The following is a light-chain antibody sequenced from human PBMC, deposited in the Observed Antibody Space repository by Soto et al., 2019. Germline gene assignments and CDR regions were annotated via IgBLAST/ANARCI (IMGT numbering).Light chain of an antibody. Sequence: EVVMTQSPDSLSVSPGETATLSCRASQSLNTDLAWYQQKPGQAPRLLLYGASTRATGISTRFSGGGSGTEFTLTISGLQSEDSAVYYCQQYKSWPPITFGQGTRLEIK. CDR1: QSLNTD. J-gene: IGKJ5*01. CDR2: GAS. V-gene: IGKV3-15*01. CDR3: QQYKSWPPIT.